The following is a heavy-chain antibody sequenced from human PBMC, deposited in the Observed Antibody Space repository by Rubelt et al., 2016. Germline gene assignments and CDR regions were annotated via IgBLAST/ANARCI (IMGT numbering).Heavy chain of an antibody. CDR2: IKQDGSVK. J-gene: IGHJ4*02. Sequence: VRQAPGKGLEWVANIKQDGSVKYYADSLKGRFTISRDNAKNSVYLQMNSLRVEDTAMYFCARIGYSSSSNDYWGQGTLVTVSS. D-gene: IGHD6-6*01. CDR3: ARIGYSSSSNDY. V-gene: IGHV3-7*01.